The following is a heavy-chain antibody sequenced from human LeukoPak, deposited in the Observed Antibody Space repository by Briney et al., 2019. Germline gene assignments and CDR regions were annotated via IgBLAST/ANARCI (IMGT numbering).Heavy chain of an antibody. J-gene: IGHJ4*02. CDR2: ITWDGGST. CDR1: GFTFDDYT. D-gene: IGHD5-12*01. Sequence: PGGSLRLSCAASGFTFDDYTMHWVRQAPGKGLEWVSLITWDGGSTYYADSVKGRFTISRDNSKNSLYLQMNSLRTEDAALYYCAKVTSGYDAYFFDYWSQGTRVTVSS. CDR3: AKVTSGYDAYFFDY. V-gene: IGHV3-43*01.